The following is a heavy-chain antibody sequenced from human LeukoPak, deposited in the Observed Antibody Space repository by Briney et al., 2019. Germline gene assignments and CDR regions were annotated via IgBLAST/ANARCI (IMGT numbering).Heavy chain of an antibody. CDR3: ARAHRYSSSWYDY. Sequence: GGSLRLSCAASGFTFSSYAMHWVRQAPGKGLEWVAVISYDGSNKYYADSVKGRFTISRDNSKNTLYLQMNSLGAEDTAAYYCARAHRYSSSWYDYWGQGTLVTVSS. CDR2: ISYDGSNK. CDR1: GFTFSSYA. D-gene: IGHD6-13*01. V-gene: IGHV3-30*04. J-gene: IGHJ4*02.